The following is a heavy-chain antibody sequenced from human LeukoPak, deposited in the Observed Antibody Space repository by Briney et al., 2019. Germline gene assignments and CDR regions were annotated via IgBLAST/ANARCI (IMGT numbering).Heavy chain of an antibody. V-gene: IGHV1-46*01. D-gene: IGHD6-13*01. CDR3: ARDFGVAAAGPKTNPSLILDY. CDR2: INPSGGST. J-gene: IGHJ4*02. Sequence: GASAKVSCKASGYTFTSYYMHWVRQAPGKGLEWMGIINPSGGSTSYAQKFQGRVTMTRDTSTSTVYMELSSLRSEDTAVYYCARDFGVAAAGPKTNPSLILDYWGQGTLVTVSS. CDR1: GYTFTSYY.